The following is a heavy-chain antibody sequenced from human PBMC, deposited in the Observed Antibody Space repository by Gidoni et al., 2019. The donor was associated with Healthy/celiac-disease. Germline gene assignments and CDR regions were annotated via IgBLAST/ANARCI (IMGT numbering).Heavy chain of an antibody. CDR3: ARDRGKYCSSTSCYRVDY. J-gene: IGHJ4*02. Sequence: QVQLQQWGAGLLKPSETLSLTCAVYGGSFSGYYWSCIRQPPGKGLEWIGEINHSGSTNYNPSLKSRVTISVDTSKNQFSLKLSSVTAADTAVYYCARDRGKYCSSTSCYRVDYWGQGTLVTVSS. V-gene: IGHV4-34*01. D-gene: IGHD2-2*02. CDR2: INHSGST. CDR1: GGSFSGYY.